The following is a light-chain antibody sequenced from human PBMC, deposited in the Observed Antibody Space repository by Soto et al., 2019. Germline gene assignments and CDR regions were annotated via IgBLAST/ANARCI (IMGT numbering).Light chain of an antibody. CDR2: EVT. V-gene: IGLV2-14*01. J-gene: IGLJ1*01. Sequence: QSVLTQPASVSGSPGQSITISCTGTGSDVGGYDYVSWYQHHPGKAPKVMIYEVTNRPSGVSNRFSGSKSGNTASLTISGLRAEDEADYYCSSYKSSSNYVFGTGTKVTVL. CDR1: GSDVGGYDY. CDR3: SSYKSSSNYV.